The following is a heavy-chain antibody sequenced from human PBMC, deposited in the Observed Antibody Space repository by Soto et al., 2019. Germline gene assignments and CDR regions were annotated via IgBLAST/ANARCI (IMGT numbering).Heavy chain of an antibody. CDR1: GGSVSSGSYY. CDR2: IYYSGST. CDR3: ARIHARYWNGLDYYYYGMDV. V-gene: IGHV4-61*01. Sequence: SETLSLTCTVSGGSVSSGSYYWSWIRQPPGKGLEWIGYIYYSGSTNYNPSLKSRVTISVDTSKNQFSLKLSSVTAADTAVYYCARIHARYWNGLDYYYYGMDVWGQRTTVTVSS. D-gene: IGHD1-1*01. J-gene: IGHJ6*02.